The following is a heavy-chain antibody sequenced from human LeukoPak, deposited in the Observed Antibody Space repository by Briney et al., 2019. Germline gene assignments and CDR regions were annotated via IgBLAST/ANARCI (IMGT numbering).Heavy chain of an antibody. CDR3: ARDIAAAAFDAFDI. V-gene: IGHV4-38-2*02. Sequence: PSETLSLTCTVSGYSISSAYYWGWIRQPPGKGLEWIGSIYHSGSTYCNPSLKSRVTISVDTSKNQFSQKLSSVTAADTAVYYCARDIAAAAFDAFDIWGQGTMVTVSS. CDR1: GYSISSAYY. D-gene: IGHD6-13*01. CDR2: IYHSGST. J-gene: IGHJ3*02.